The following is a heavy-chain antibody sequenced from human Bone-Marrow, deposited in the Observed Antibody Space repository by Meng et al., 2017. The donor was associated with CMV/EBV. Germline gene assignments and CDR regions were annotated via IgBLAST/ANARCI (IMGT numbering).Heavy chain of an antibody. Sequence: GGSLRLSCAASGFTFSSYAMSWVRQAPGKGLEWVSAISGSGGSTYYADSVKGRFTISRDNSKNTLYLQMNSLRAEDTAVYYCAKPPLIGRVIEQRGYFDYWGQGTLVTVSS. J-gene: IGHJ4*02. CDR1: GFTFSSYA. CDR2: ISGSGGST. V-gene: IGHV3-23*01. CDR3: AKPPLIGRVIEQRGYFDY. D-gene: IGHD3/OR15-3a*01.